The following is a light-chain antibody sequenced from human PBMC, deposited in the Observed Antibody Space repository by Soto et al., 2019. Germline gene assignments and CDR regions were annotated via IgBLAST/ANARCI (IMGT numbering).Light chain of an antibody. J-gene: IGKJ5*01. Sequence: EIVVTQSPATLSLSPVERATLSCMASQSVSSYLAWYQQKPGQAPRLLIYDASNRATGIPARFSGSGSGTDFTLTISSLEPEDFAVYYCQQRSNWPPITFGQGTRLEIK. CDR3: QQRSNWPPIT. V-gene: IGKV3-11*01. CDR2: DAS. CDR1: QSVSSY.